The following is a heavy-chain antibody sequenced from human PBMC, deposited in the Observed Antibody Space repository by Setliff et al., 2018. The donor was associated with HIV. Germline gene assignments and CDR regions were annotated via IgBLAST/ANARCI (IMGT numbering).Heavy chain of an antibody. J-gene: IGHJ3*02. CDR1: GGSISSYY. Sequence: SETLPLTCTVSGGSISSYYWSWIRQPPGKGLEWIGYIYYSGTTNYNPSLKSRVTISVDTSKNQFSLKLSSVTAADTAVYYCARHWYSSSWYHVFDIWGQGTMVTVSS. V-gene: IGHV4-59*08. D-gene: IGHD6-13*01. CDR3: ARHWYSSSWYHVFDI. CDR2: IYYSGTT.